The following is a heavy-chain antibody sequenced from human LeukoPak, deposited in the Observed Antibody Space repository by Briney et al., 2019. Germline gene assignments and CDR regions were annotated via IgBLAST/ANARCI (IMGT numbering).Heavy chain of an antibody. CDR1: GGSISSYY. CDR2: IYYSGGT. V-gene: IGHV4-59*01. Sequence: KPSETLSLTCTVSGGSISSYYWSWIRQPPGKGLEWIGYIYYSGGTNYNPSLKSRVTISVDTSKNQFSLTLSSVTAADTAVYYCARSTISEHAFDIWGQGTMVTVSS. CDR3: ARSTISEHAFDI. D-gene: IGHD3-3*01. J-gene: IGHJ3*02.